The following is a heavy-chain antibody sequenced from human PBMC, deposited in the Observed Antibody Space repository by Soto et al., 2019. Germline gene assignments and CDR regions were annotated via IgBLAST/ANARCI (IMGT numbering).Heavy chain of an antibody. Sequence: QVQLVESGGGVVQPGRSLRLSCAASGFSFSISPMHWVRQAPGKGPEWVALISYDGTNKFYAGCVKGRFTMSRDNTKSTLYLQVDSLRPEDAAVYYCARDPKTSGGQHWAFNYFDSWGQGTLVTVSS. CDR1: GFSFSISP. D-gene: IGHD7-27*01. CDR2: ISYDGTNK. CDR3: ARDPKTSGGQHWAFNYFDS. J-gene: IGHJ4*02. V-gene: IGHV3-30-3*01.